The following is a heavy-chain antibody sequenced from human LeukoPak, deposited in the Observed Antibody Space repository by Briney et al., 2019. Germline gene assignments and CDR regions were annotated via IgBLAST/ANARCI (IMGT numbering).Heavy chain of an antibody. D-gene: IGHD1-26*01. Sequence: PGGSLRLSCAASGFTFDDYATHWVRQGPGKGLEWVSLINGDGGSTYYADSVKGRFTISRDNSKNSLYLEMNSLRTEDTAFYYCAKGDRGGSYYNSFDPWGQGTLVTVSS. CDR1: GFTFDDYA. V-gene: IGHV3-43*02. CDR3: AKGDRGGSYYNSFDP. J-gene: IGHJ5*02. CDR2: INGDGGST.